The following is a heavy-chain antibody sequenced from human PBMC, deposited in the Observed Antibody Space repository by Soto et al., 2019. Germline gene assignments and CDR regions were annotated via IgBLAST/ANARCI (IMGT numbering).Heavy chain of an antibody. CDR3: ARDASISAAGQTYYYDYYGMDV. CDR1: GFTFSGYA. CDR2: ISYDGSNK. D-gene: IGHD6-13*01. V-gene: IGHV3-30-3*01. Sequence: ETGGGVVQPGRSLRLSCAASGFTFSGYAMHWVRQAPGKGLEWVAVISYDGSNKYYADSVKGRFTISRDNSKNTLYLQMNSLRDEDTAVYYCARDASISAAGQTYYYDYYGMDVWGQGNTVTVSS. J-gene: IGHJ6*02.